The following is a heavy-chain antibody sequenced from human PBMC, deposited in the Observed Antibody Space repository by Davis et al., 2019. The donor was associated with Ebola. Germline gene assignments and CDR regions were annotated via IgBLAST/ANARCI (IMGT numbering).Heavy chain of an antibody. V-gene: IGHV4-39*01. CDR2: IYYSGST. CDR1: GGSISSSSYY. J-gene: IGHJ4*02. Sequence: SETLSLTCTVSGGSISSSSYYWGWIRQPPGKGLEWIGSIYYSGSTYYNPSLKSRVTISVDTSKNQFSLKLSSVTAADTAVYYCARKLTYYYDSSGYSTSPHFDYWGQGTLVTVSS. D-gene: IGHD3-22*01. CDR3: ARKLTYYYDSSGYSTSPHFDY.